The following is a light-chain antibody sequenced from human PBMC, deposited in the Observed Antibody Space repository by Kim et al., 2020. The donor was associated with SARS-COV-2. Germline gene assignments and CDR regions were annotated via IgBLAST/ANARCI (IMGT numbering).Light chain of an antibody. CDR2: EVS. J-gene: IGLJ1*01. Sequence: SALTQPASVSGSPGQSITISCTGTSSDVGSYNLVSWYQQHPGKAPKLMIYEVSKRPSGVSNRFSDSKSGNTASLTISGLQAEDEADYYCCSYAGSSTFYVFGTGTKVTVL. CDR1: SSDVGSYNL. V-gene: IGLV2-23*02. CDR3: CSYAGSSTFYV.